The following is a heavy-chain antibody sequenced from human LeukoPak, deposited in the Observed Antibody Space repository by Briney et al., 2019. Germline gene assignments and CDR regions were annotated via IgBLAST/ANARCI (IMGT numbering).Heavy chain of an antibody. Sequence: GTSLRLSCAASGFTFSTYGMHWVRQAPGKGLEWVAVIWYDGSNKYYADSVTGRFTISRDNSDNTVYLQMNSLRAEDTAVYYCAKTGQQWLVRHPYFDYWGQGTLVTVSS. CDR2: IWYDGSNK. CDR1: GFTFSTYG. V-gene: IGHV3-33*06. CDR3: AKTGQQWLVRHPYFDY. D-gene: IGHD6-19*01. J-gene: IGHJ4*02.